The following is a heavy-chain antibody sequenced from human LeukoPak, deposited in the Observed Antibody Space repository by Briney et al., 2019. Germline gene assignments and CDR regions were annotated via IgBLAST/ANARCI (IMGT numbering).Heavy chain of an antibody. D-gene: IGHD6-6*01. CDR1: GYTFTGNY. V-gene: IGHV1-2*06. CDR3: ARGLSIAARRGWFDP. J-gene: IGHJ5*02. Sequence: ASVKVSCKASGYTFTGNYMHWVRQAPGQGLEWMGRINPSSGGTNYAQKFQGRVTMTRDTSISTAYMELSRLRSDDTAVYYCARGLSIAARRGWFDPWGQGTLVTVSS. CDR2: INPSSGGT.